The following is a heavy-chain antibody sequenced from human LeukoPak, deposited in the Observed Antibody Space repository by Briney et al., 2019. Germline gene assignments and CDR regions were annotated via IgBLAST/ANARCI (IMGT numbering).Heavy chain of an antibody. D-gene: IGHD6-13*01. J-gene: IGHJ4*02. V-gene: IGHV4-59*08. CDR1: GGSISSYY. CDR2: IYYSGST. CDR3: ARLGAAAPYYFDY. Sequence: PSETLSLTCTVSGGSISSYYWSWIRQPPGKGLEWIGYIYYSGSTNYNPSLKSRVAISVDTSKNQFSLKLSSVTATDTAVYYCARLGAAAPYYFDYWGQGTLVTVSS.